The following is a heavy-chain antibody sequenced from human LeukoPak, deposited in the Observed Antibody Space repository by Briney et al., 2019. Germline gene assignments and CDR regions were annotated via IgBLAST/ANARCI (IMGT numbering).Heavy chain of an antibody. Sequence: SVKVSCKASGYTFTSYAMNWVRQAPGQGLEWMGGIIPIFGTANYAQKFQGRVTITADESTSTAYMELSSLRSEDTAVYYCARPDGFLAGSFDYWGQGTLVTVSS. CDR2: IIPIFGTA. CDR3: ARPDGFLAGSFDY. V-gene: IGHV1-69*13. J-gene: IGHJ4*02. CDR1: GYTFTSYA. D-gene: IGHD5-24*01.